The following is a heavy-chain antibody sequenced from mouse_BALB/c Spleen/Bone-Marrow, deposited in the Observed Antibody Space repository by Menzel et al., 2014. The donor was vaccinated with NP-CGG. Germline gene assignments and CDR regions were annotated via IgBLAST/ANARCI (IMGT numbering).Heavy chain of an antibody. CDR2: IDPSDSET. D-gene: IGHD1-1*01. J-gene: IGHJ3*01. V-gene: IGHV1S127*01. CDR3: ASYASGPAYFAY. Sequence: VQLVESGPQLVRPGASVKMSCKASGYSFTSYWMHWVKQRPGQGLEWIGMIDPSDSETRLNQKFKDKATLTVDKSSSTAYMQLSSPTSEDSAIYYGASYASGPAYFAYWGQGTLVTVSA. CDR1: GYSFTSYW.